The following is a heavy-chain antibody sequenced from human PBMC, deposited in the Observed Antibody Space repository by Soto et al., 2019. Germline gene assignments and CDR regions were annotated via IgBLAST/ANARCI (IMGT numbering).Heavy chain of an antibody. D-gene: IGHD2-15*01. CDR2: ISGSGGST. J-gene: IGHJ4*02. V-gene: IGHV3-23*01. Sequence: GGSLRLSCAASGFTFSSYAMSWVRQAPGKGLEWVSAISGSGGSTYYADSVKGRFTISRDNSKNTLYLQMNSLRAEDTAVYYCAKDYVNGGAYIVVVVAATVGIDYWGQGTLVTVSS. CDR3: AKDYVNGGAYIVVVVAATVGIDY. CDR1: GFTFSSYA.